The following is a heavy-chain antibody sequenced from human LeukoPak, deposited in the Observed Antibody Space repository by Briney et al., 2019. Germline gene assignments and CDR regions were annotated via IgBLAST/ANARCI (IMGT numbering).Heavy chain of an antibody. Sequence: GASVKVSCKSSVYTFTSYGISWVRQAPGQGREWMGWSSAYNGNTNYAQKLQGRVTMTTDTSTSTAYMELRSLRSDDPAVYYCARESASGRQYSGPRALVTVSS. CDR3: ARESASGRQY. CDR1: VYTFTSYG. D-gene: IGHD1-26*01. CDR2: SSAYNGNT. V-gene: IGHV1-18*01. J-gene: IGHJ4*02.